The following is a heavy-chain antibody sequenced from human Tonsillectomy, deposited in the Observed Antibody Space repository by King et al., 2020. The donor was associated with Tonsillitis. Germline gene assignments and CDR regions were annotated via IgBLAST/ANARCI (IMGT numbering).Heavy chain of an antibody. J-gene: IGHJ6*02. CDR2: ISSSSSYI. V-gene: IGHV3-21*01. CDR1: GFTFSSYS. D-gene: IGHD5-24*01. Sequence: VQLVESGGGLVKPGGSLRLSCTASGFTFSSYSMNWVRQAPGKGLEWVSSISSSSSYIYYADSAKGRFTISRDNTKNALYLQMSSLRAEDTAVYYCAKDIDGYYYGLDVWGQGTTVTVSS. CDR3: AKDIDGYYYGLDV.